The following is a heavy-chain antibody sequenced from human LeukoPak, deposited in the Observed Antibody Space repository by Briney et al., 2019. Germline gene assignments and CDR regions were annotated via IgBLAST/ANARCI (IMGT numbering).Heavy chain of an antibody. CDR3: ARDDSSGPQVY. D-gene: IGHD3-22*01. Sequence: GASVKVSCKASGYTFSSYYMHWVRQAPGQGLEWMGIINPSGGSTKYAQKLQGRVTMTRDTSTSTVYMELSSLRSEDTAVYYCARDDSSGPQVYWGQGNLVTVSS. CDR1: GYTFSSYY. J-gene: IGHJ4*02. V-gene: IGHV1-46*01. CDR2: INPSGGST.